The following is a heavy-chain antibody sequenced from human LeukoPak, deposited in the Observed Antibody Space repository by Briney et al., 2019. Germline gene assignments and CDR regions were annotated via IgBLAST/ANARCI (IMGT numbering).Heavy chain of an antibody. Sequence: GGSLRLSCAASGFTFSTYSMNWVRQAPGKGLEWVSSISGSSSYIYYADSVKGRFTISRDSAQNSLYLQMNSLRAGDTAVYYCARVAKERVGGVYYFDYWGQGTLVTVSS. J-gene: IGHJ4*02. D-gene: IGHD1-1*01. V-gene: IGHV3-21*01. CDR2: ISGSSSYI. CDR3: ARVAKERVGGVYYFDY. CDR1: GFTFSTYS.